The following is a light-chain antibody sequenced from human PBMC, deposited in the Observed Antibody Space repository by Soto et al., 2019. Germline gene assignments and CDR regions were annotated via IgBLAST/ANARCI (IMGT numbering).Light chain of an antibody. V-gene: IGLV1-40*01. Sequence: QSVLTQPPSVSGAPGQRATISSIGAGYDVHWYQQLPGTAPKVLIYGNNNRPSGVPDRFSGSKSGTSASLAITGLQAEDEADYYCQSYDSSLSGWVFGGGTKLTVL. CDR1: GAGYD. CDR3: QSYDSSLSGWV. J-gene: IGLJ3*02. CDR2: GNN.